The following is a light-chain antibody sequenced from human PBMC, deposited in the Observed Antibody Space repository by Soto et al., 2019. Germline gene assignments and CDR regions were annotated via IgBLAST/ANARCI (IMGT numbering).Light chain of an antibody. J-gene: IGKJ2*01. CDR1: QGVSSN. CDR3: QQYGGVPYT. CDR2: GAS. Sequence: EIVMTQSPATLSVSPGERATLSCRASQGVSSNLAWYQQKPGQAPRLLIYGASTRATGVPARFRGSGSGTEFTLTISSLQSEDFAIYYCQQYGGVPYTFGQGTKLEIK. V-gene: IGKV3-15*01.